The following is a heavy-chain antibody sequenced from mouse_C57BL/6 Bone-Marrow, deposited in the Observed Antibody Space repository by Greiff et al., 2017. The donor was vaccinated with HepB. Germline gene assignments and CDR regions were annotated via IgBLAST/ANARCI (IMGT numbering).Heavy chain of an antibody. CDR3: ARICYFWFAY. CDR2: ILWDDDK. V-gene: IGHV8-8*01. D-gene: IGHD1-1*01. CDR1: WVLLGTFCLG. Sequence: VPLPPSGPWIFQPSPTPRLAFFFSWVLLGTFCLGVGWVRQPSGKCLEWLGHILWDDDKYYNPALKSRLTISKDTSKNQVFLKIANVDTADTATYYCARICYFWFAYWGQGTLVTVSA. J-gene: IGHJ3*01.